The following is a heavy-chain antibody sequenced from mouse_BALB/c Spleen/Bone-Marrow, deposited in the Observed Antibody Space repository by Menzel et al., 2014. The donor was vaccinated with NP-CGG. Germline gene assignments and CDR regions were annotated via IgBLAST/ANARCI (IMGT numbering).Heavy chain of an antibody. Sequence: QVQLQQSGAELVRPGASVKLSCKASGYTFTSYWINWVKQRPRQGLEWIGNIYPSDSYTNYNQKFKDKATLTVDKSSSTAYMQLSGPTSEDSAVYYCTRREGNYAFAYWGQGTLVTVSA. CDR2: IYPSDSYT. CDR3: TRREGNYAFAY. CDR1: GYTFTSYW. D-gene: IGHD2-1*01. J-gene: IGHJ3*01. V-gene: IGHV1-69*02.